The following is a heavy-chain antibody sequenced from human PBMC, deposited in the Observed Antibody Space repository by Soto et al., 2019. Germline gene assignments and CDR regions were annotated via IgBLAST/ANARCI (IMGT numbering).Heavy chain of an antibody. J-gene: IGHJ3*02. V-gene: IGHV4-34*01. CDR2: INHSGST. Sequence: SETLSLTCAVYGGSFSGYYWSWIRQPPGKGLEWIGEINHSGSTNYNPSLKSRVTISVDTSKNQFSLKLSSVTAADTAVYYCARDPDYCSGGSCPRGRGNQLAFDIWGQGTRVTVSS. D-gene: IGHD2-15*01. CDR3: ARDPDYCSGGSCPRGRGNQLAFDI. CDR1: GGSFSGYY.